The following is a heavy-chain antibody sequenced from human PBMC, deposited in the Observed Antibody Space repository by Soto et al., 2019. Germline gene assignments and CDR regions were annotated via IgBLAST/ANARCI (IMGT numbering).Heavy chain of an antibody. Sequence: EVRLLESGGGLVKPGGSLRLSCATSGLTFSNYAMSWVRQAPGGGLEWVSSMSGSSSTTYYADPVRGRFTISRDRSKNTLYLQMGRLRGEDTALYYCAKNQERELPRVIDFWGEGTLVTVSS. J-gene: IGHJ4*02. V-gene: IGHV3-23*01. CDR1: GLTFSNYA. CDR2: MSGSSSTT. CDR3: AKNQERELPRVIDF. D-gene: IGHD1-7*01.